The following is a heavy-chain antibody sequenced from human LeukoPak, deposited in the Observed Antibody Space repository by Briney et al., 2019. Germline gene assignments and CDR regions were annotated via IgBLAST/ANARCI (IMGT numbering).Heavy chain of an antibody. Sequence: SETLSLTCTVSGGPISSYSWTWIRQPPGKSLEWVGEISPSGNTQYNPSLKSRVTISLDASKSQFYLKLNSVTAADTAVYYCARRVRSADYRLDYWGQGTLVTVSS. D-gene: IGHD4-11*01. J-gene: IGHJ4*02. CDR1: GGPISSYS. CDR2: ISPSGNT. V-gene: IGHV4-34*01. CDR3: ARRVRSADYRLDY.